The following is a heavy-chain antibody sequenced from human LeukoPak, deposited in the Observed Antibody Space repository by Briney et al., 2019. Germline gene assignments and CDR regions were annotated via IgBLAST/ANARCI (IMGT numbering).Heavy chain of an antibody. CDR3: ARTPTYYYDNSGYYY. CDR2: IYTSGST. J-gene: IGHJ4*02. Sequence: SETLSLTCTVSGGSINSGHYYWSWIRQPAGKGLEWIGRIYTSGSTNYNPSLKSRVTISVDTSKNQFSLKLSSVTAADTAVYYCARTPTYYYDNSGYYYWGQGTLVTVSS. D-gene: IGHD3-22*01. V-gene: IGHV4-61*02. CDR1: GGSINSGHYY.